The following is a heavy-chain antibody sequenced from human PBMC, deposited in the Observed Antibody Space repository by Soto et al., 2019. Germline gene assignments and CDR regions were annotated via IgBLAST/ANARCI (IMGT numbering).Heavy chain of an antibody. CDR1: GGSISGYY. CDR3: ARQSTAGFSDY. D-gene: IGHD6-13*01. V-gene: IGHV4-59*08. CDR2: IYYSGST. Sequence: SETLSLTCTVSGGSISGYYWSWLRQPPGKGLEWIGYIYYSGSTNYNPSLKSRVTISVDTSKNQFSLKLSSVTAADTAVYYCARQSTAGFSDYWGQGTLVTVSS. J-gene: IGHJ4*02.